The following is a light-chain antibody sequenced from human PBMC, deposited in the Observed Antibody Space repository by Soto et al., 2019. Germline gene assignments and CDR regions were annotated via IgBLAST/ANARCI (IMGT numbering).Light chain of an antibody. CDR2: EDS. CDR1: RNDVGNYNL. V-gene: IGLV2-23*01. J-gene: IGLJ1*01. CDR3: CSYTGATTAYV. Sequence: QSALTQPASVSGSPGQSITVSCTGSRNDVGNYNLVSWYQQSPGKAPKLLIYEDSKRPSGVSNRFSGSKSGDTASLTISGLQTEDEADYYCCSYTGATTAYVFGTGTKVTLL.